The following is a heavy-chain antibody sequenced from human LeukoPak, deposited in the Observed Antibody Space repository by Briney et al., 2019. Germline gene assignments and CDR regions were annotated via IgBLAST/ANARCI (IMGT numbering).Heavy chain of an antibody. D-gene: IGHD6-6*01. CDR2: ISGSGFT. J-gene: IGHJ4*02. V-gene: IGHV3-23*01. CDR3: ARGLYSSSP. Sequence: GGSLRLSCAASGFTFSSYAMSWVRQTPGKGLEWVSAISGSGFTYYADSVKGRFTISRDNSKNTPYLQMNSLRAEDTAVYYCARGLYSSSPWGQGTLVTVSS. CDR1: GFTFSSYA.